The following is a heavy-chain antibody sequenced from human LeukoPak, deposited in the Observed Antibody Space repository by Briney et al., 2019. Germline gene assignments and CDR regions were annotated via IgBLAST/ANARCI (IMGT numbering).Heavy chain of an antibody. D-gene: IGHD3-22*01. CDR2: IYHSGST. CDR1: GGSISSGGYS. J-gene: IGHJ2*01. CDR3: ASLTYYYDSSGYPNYWYFDL. Sequence: PSETLSLTCAVSGGSISSGGYSWSWIRQPPGKGLEWIGYIYHSGSTYYNPSLKSRVTISVDRSKNQFSLKLSSVTAADTAVYYCASLTYYYDSSGYPNYWYFDLWGRGTLVTVSS. V-gene: IGHV4-30-2*01.